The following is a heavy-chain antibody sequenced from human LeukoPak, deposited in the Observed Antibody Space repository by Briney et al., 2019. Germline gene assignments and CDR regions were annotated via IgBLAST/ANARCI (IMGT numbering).Heavy chain of an antibody. J-gene: IGHJ4*02. CDR3: ARFDCGSTSCYLGY. CDR1: GYRFTSYW. CDR2: IDPSDSYI. D-gene: IGHD2-2*01. V-gene: IGHV5-10-1*01. Sequence: GGSLRLSCTGSGYRFTSYWIFWVRQVPGKGLGWMGRIDPSDSYINYSPSFQGHVTISVDKSISTAYLQWSSLKASDTAMYYCARFDCGSTSCYLGYWGQGTLVTVSP.